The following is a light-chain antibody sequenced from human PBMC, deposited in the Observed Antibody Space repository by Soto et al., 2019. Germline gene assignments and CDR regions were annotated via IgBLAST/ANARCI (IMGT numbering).Light chain of an antibody. CDR3: QQYGSSSIT. V-gene: IGKV3-20*01. J-gene: IGKJ5*01. CDR1: QYVGTR. CDR2: GAS. Sequence: EIVLTQSPATLSSSPGETATLSCRASQYVGTRLAWYQQKPGQAPRLLIYGASSRATGIPDRFSGSGSGTDLTLTISRLEPEDFAVYYCQQYGSSSITFGQGTRLEIK.